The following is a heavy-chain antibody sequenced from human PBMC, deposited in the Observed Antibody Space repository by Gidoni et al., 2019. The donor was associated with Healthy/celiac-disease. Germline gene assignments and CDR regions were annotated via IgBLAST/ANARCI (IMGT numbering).Heavy chain of an antibody. Sequence: QVQLVESGGGVVQPGGSLRLSCAASGFTFSSYAMHWVRQAPGKGLECVAVISYDGSNKYYADSVKGRFTISRDNSKNTLYLQMNSLRAEDTAVYYCARDLGIVLGGGFDYWGQGTLVTVSS. CDR3: ARDLGIVLGGGFDY. D-gene: IGHD2-8*02. J-gene: IGHJ4*02. CDR2: ISYDGSNK. V-gene: IGHV3-30*04. CDR1: GFTFSSYA.